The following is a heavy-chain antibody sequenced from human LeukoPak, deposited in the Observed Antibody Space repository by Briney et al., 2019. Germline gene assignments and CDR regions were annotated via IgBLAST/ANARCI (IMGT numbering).Heavy chain of an antibody. V-gene: IGHV3-33*08. CDR2: IWANGNTK. D-gene: IGHD2-2*01. J-gene: IGHJ4*02. Sequence: GGSLRLSCAASGFTFSSYGMHWVRQAPGKGLEWVAVIWANGNTKYYADSVKGRFTISRDNSKNTLHLQIDSLRAEDTAIYYCTRDNPSRAYDYWGQGTLVTVSS. CDR1: GFTFSSYG. CDR3: TRDNPSRAYDY.